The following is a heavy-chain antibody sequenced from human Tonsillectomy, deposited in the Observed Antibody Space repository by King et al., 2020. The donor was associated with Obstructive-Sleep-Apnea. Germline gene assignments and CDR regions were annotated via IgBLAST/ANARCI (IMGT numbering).Heavy chain of an antibody. CDR1: GYTFTSYS. CDR2: INAGNGNT. D-gene: IGHD2-15*01. CDR3: ARLGYCSGGSCRGGYYYYGMDV. Sequence: QLVQSGAEVKKPGASVKVSCKASGYTFTSYSMHWVRQAPGQRLEWMGWINAGNGNTKYFQKFQGRVNITRDTSASTAYMELSSRRSEDTAVYYCARLGYCSGGSCRGGYYYYGMDVWGQGTTVTVSS. V-gene: IGHV1-3*01. J-gene: IGHJ6*02.